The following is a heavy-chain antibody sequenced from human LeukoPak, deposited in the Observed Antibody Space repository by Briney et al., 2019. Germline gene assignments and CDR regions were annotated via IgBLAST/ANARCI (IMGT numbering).Heavy chain of an antibody. CDR2: VSGSGGAT. CDR1: GFTFNNYA. D-gene: IGHD3-9*01. Sequence: PGGSLRLSCAASGFTFNNYAMRWVRRAPGKGLEWVSHVSGSGGATYYADSVKGRFTISRDNSKNTLYLQMNSLRAEDTAVYYCAKRTDVLTGYYNGWGQGTLVTVSS. V-gene: IGHV3-23*01. CDR3: AKRTDVLTGYYNG. J-gene: IGHJ4*02.